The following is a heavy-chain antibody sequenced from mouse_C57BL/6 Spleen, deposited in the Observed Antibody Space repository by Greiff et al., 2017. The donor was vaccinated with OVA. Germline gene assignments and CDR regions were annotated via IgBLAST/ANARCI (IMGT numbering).Heavy chain of an antibody. CDR3: ARDYYGSSYEDYFDY. CDR2: IHPNSGST. V-gene: IGHV1-64*01. J-gene: IGHJ2*01. CDR1: GYTFTSYW. D-gene: IGHD1-1*01. Sequence: VQLQQSGAELVKPGASVKLSCKASGYTFTSYWMHWVKQRPGQGLEWIGMIHPNSGSTNYNEKFKSKATLTVDKSSSTAYMQLSSLTSEDSAVYYCARDYYGSSYEDYFDYWGQGTTLTVSS.